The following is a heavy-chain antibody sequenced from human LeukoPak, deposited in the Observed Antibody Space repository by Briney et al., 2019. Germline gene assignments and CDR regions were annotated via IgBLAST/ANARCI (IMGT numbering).Heavy chain of an antibody. J-gene: IGHJ4*02. CDR3: ARGVVRYFDY. CDR1: GFTFSGYW. Sequence: PGGSLRLSCAASGFTFSGYWMSWVRQTPEKGLEWVANIKQDGSEIYYVDSVKGRFTISRDNAENSLYLQMNSLRADDTAVYYCARGVVRYFDYWGQGALVTVSS. D-gene: IGHD3-9*01. CDR2: IKQDGSEI. V-gene: IGHV3-7*01.